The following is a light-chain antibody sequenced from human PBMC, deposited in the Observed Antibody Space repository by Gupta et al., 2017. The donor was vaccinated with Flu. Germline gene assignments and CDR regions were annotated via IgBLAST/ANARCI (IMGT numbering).Light chain of an antibody. CDR1: QSVNSL. CDR3: QQRSSGPSSIT. CDR2: DAS. Sequence: EIVLTQSPATLSLSPGERATLSCRASQSVNSLLAWYQQKPGQAPRLLIYDASHRATGITARFSGSGAGTDFTLTITSLEPEDFAVYFCQQRSSGPSSITFGGGTRVEI. J-gene: IGKJ4*01. V-gene: IGKV3-11*01.